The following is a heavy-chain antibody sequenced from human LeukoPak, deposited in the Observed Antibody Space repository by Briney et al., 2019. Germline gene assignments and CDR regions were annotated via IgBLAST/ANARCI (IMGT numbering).Heavy chain of an antibody. CDR3: ARGPVWGLDY. Sequence: SIIVSCRASGFSLIFYYMHWVRQAPGQGLEWMGWIDPKSGGTSSAQSFQGRLTMTSYTSISTVYMELSGLRSDDTATYYCARGPVWGLDYWGLGTLVTVSS. CDR1: GFSLIFYY. J-gene: IGHJ4*02. CDR2: IDPKSGGT. D-gene: IGHD7-27*01. V-gene: IGHV1-2*02.